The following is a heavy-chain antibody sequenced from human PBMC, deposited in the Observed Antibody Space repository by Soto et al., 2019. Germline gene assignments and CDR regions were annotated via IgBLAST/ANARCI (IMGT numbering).Heavy chain of an antibody. CDR2: MNPNSGYT. Sequence: GASVKVSCKASGYTFTSYDIHWVRQATGQGLEWVGWMNPNSGYTNYAQKLQGRVAMTRDNSKTTAYMELSSLRSEDTAVYYCVRYKEYYSCMGVWGQGTTVTVSS. D-gene: IGHD1-20*01. J-gene: IGHJ6*02. V-gene: IGHV1-8*01. CDR1: GYTFTSYD. CDR3: VRYKEYYSCMGV.